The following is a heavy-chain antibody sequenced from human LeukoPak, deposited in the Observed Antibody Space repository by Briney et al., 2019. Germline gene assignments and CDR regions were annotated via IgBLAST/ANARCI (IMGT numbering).Heavy chain of an antibody. Sequence: SETLSLTCAVSGGSISSGGYSWSWIRQPPGKGLEWIGYIYHSGSTYYNPSLKSRVTISVDRSKNQFSLKLSSVTAADTAVYYCARYDYGDQNFDYWGQGTLVTVSS. D-gene: IGHD4-17*01. CDR1: GGSISSGGYS. CDR2: IYHSGST. V-gene: IGHV4-30-2*01. CDR3: ARYDYGDQNFDY. J-gene: IGHJ4*02.